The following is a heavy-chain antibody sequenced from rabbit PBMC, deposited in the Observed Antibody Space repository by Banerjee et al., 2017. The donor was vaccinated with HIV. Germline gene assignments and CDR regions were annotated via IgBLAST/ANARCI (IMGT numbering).Heavy chain of an antibody. CDR3: VRVGSSCYGGAFNL. V-gene: IGHV1S45*01. J-gene: IGHJ4*01. CDR2: IYNGDGST. D-gene: IGHD6-1*01. Sequence: QQQLEESGGGLVKPGGTLTLTCTASGFSFSNKYVMCWVRQAPGKGLEWIGSIYNGDGSTYYASWAKGRFTISKTSSTTVTLQMTSLTAADTATYFCVRVGSSCYGGAFNLWGQGTLVTVS. CDR1: GFSFSNKYV.